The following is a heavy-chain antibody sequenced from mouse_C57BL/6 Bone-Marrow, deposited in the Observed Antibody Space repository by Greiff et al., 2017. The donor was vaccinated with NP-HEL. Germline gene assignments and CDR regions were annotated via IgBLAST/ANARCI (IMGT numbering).Heavy chain of an antibody. Sequence: EVKLQQPGAELVRPGASVKLSCTASGFNIKDYYMHWVKQRPEQGLEWIGRIDPEDGDTEYAPKFQGKATMTADTSSNTAYLQLSSLTSEDTAVYYCTAPLLRCFYWGQGTTLTVSS. CDR3: TAPLLRCFY. V-gene: IGHV14-1*01. CDR1: GFNIKDYY. J-gene: IGHJ2*01. CDR2: IDPEDGDT. D-gene: IGHD1-1*01.